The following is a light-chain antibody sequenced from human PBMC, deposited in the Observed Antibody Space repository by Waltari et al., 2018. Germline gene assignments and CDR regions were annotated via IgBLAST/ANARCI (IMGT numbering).Light chain of an antibody. Sequence: EILMTQSPGTLSVSPGERATLSCWASQSVSSNLAWYQQKPGQAPRLLIYGATIRATGIPARFSGSGSGTEFTLTISSLQSEDFATYYCQQYDNWPPLTFGGGTKVEIK. CDR3: QQYDNWPPLT. V-gene: IGKV3-15*01. CDR1: QSVSSN. CDR2: GAT. J-gene: IGKJ4*01.